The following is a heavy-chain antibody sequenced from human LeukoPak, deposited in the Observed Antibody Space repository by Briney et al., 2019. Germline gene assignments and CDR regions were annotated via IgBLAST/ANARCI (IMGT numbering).Heavy chain of an antibody. Sequence: GASVKVSCKASGYTFTSYAMHWVRQAPGQRLEWMGWINAGNGNTKYLQKFQGRVTITRDTSASTAYMELSSLRSEDTAVYYCARPRIAVAASFDYWGQGTLVTVSS. CDR3: ARPRIAVAASFDY. D-gene: IGHD6-19*01. V-gene: IGHV1-3*01. CDR2: INAGNGNT. J-gene: IGHJ4*02. CDR1: GYTFTSYA.